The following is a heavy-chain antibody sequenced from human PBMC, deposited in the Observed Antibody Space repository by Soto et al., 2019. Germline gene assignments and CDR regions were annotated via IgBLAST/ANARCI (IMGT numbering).Heavy chain of an antibody. Sequence: KESGPTLVKPTQTLTLTRTFSGFSLSTSGVGVGWIRQPPGKALEWLALIYWDDDKRYSPSLKSRLTITKDTSKNQVVLTMTNMDPVDTATYYCAHSGYDFWSGYYTQGFDYWGQGTLVTVSS. CDR3: AHSGYDFWSGYYTQGFDY. D-gene: IGHD3-3*01. J-gene: IGHJ4*02. V-gene: IGHV2-5*02. CDR2: IYWDDDK. CDR1: GFSLSTSGVG.